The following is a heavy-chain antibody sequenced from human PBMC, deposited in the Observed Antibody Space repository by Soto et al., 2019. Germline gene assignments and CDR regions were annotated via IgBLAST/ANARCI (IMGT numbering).Heavy chain of an antibody. J-gene: IGHJ4*02. V-gene: IGHV3-23*01. CDR2: ISGSGGST. D-gene: IGHD3-3*01. Sequence: GGSLRLSCAASGFTFSSYAMSWVRQAPGKGLEWVSAISGSGGSTYYADSVKGRFTISRDNSKNTLYLQMNSLRAEDTAVYYCAKDHFRDGVAANFDYWGQGTLVTVSS. CDR1: GFTFSSYA. CDR3: AKDHFRDGVAANFDY.